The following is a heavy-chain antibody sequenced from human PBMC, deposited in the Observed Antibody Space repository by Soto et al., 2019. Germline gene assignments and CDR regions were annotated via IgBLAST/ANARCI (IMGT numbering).Heavy chain of an antibody. D-gene: IGHD2-21*01. CDR2: INYDGSSK. J-gene: IGHJ6*02. V-gene: IGHV3-33*01. Sequence: QVHLVESGGGAVQAGRSLRVSCATSGFTFSAYGMHWVRQAPGKGLEWVAFINYDGSSKFYGDSVKGRFTVSRDNSKNTLFLQLNSLRGEYTATYYCARCKQKVIHCAMDVWGQGATVTVTS. CDR1: GFTFSAYG. CDR3: ARCKQKVIHCAMDV.